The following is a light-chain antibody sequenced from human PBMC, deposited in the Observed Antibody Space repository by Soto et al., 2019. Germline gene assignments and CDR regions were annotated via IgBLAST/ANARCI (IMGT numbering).Light chain of an antibody. V-gene: IGLV2-14*01. CDR1: SSDVGGYNY. Sequence: QSVLTQPASVSGSPGQSITISCTGTSSDVGGYNYVSWYQQHPGKAPTLMIYDVSNRPSGVSNRFSGAKSGNTASLTISGLQAEDEADYYCSSHTSSSTLVVFGGGTKLTVL. J-gene: IGLJ2*01. CDR2: DVS. CDR3: SSHTSSSTLVV.